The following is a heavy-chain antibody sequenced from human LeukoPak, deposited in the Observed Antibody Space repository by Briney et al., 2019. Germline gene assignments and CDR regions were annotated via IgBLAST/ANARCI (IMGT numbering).Heavy chain of an antibody. Sequence: GGSLRLSCAASGFTFSSYSMSWVRQAPGKGLEWVSSISSSSSYTYYADSVKGRLTISRDNAKNSLYLQMNSLRAEDTALYYCAKDRYSSSWYWDYWGQGTLVTLSS. CDR3: AKDRYSSSWYWDY. CDR1: GFTFSSYS. D-gene: IGHD6-13*01. J-gene: IGHJ4*02. CDR2: ISSSSSYT. V-gene: IGHV3-21*01.